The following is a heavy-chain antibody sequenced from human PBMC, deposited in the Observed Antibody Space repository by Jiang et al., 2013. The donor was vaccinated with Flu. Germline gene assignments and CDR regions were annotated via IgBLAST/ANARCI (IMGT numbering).Heavy chain of an antibody. D-gene: IGHD2-2*01. Sequence: IGWVRQMPGKGLEWMGIIYPGDSDTRYSPSFQGQVTISADKSISTAYLQWSSLKASDTAMYYCARTVVPAAIAIDYWGQGTLVTVSS. V-gene: IGHV5-51*01. CDR3: ARTVVPAAIAIDY. J-gene: IGHJ4*02. CDR2: IYPGDSDT.